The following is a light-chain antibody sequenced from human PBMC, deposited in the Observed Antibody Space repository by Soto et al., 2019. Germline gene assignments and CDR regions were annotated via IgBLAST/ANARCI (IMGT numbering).Light chain of an antibody. CDR1: ESVPSSF. CDR2: GAS. Sequence: EIVLTQSPGTLSLSPGERATLSCRTSESVPSSFLGWYQQKPGQAPRLLIYGASTRDTGISARFSGSGSGTEFTLTISSLQSGDFAVYHCQQYNKWPPTFGQGTKVDIK. CDR3: QQYNKWPPT. V-gene: IGKV3-15*01. J-gene: IGKJ1*01.